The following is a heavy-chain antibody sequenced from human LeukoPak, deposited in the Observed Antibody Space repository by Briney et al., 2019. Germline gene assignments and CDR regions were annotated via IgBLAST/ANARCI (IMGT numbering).Heavy chain of an antibody. CDR3: ARDSSSWDDAFDI. V-gene: IGHV3-7*01. D-gene: IGHD6-13*01. J-gene: IGHJ3*02. CDR2: IKQDGSEK. CDR1: GFTFSSYW. Sequence: GGPLRLSCAASGFTFSSYWMSWVRQAPGKGLEWVANIKQDGSEKYYVDSVKGRFTISRDNAKNSLYLQMNSLRAEDTAVYYCARDSSSWDDAFDIWGQGTMVTVSS.